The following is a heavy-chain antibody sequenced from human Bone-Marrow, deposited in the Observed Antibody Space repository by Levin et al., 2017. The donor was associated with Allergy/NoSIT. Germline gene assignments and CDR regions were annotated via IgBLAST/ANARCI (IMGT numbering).Heavy chain of an antibody. CDR1: GFTFSASA. CDR2: IRIKSNNYAT. Sequence: QPGGSLRLSCAASGFTFSASAMHWVRQASGKGLEWLGRIRIKSNNYATTYGESVKGRLTISRDDSKNTTYLQMNTLKTEDADVYLCTTAPGYGDIVDCWGQGTLVTVSS. V-gene: IGHV3-73*01. D-gene: IGHD4-17*01. CDR3: TTAPGYGDIVDC. J-gene: IGHJ4*02.